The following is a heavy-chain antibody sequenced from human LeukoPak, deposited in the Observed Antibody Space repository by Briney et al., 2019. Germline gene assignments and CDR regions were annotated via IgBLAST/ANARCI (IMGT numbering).Heavy chain of an antibody. J-gene: IGHJ5*02. CDR3: ARESVVLMVYAMGWSGWFDP. D-gene: IGHD2-8*01. V-gene: IGHV4-4*07. CDR2: IYTSGST. Sequence: NPSETLSLTCTVSGGSISSYYWSWIQQPAGKGLEWIGRIYTSGSTNYNPSLKSRVTMSVDTSKNQFSLKLSSVTAADTAVYYCARESVVLMVYAMGWSGWFDPWGQGTLVTVSS. CDR1: GGSISSYY.